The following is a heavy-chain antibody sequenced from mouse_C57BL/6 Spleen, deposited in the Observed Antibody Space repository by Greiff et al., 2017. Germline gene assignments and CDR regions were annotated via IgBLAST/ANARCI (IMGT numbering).Heavy chain of an antibody. CDR2: ISYDGSN. V-gene: IGHV3-6*01. CDR1: GYSITSGYY. CDR3: ARVDYDYDVDFDY. D-gene: IGHD2-4*01. Sequence: EVHLVESGPGLVKPSQSLSLTCSVTGYSITSGYYWNWIRQFPGNKLEWMGYISYDGSNNYNPSLKNRISITRDTSKNQFFLKLNSVTTEDTATYYCARVDYDYDVDFDYWGQGTTLTVSS. J-gene: IGHJ2*01.